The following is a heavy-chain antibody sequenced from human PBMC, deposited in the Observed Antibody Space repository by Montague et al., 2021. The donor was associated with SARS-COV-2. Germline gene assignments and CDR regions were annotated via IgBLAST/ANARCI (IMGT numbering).Heavy chain of an antibody. CDR1: GDSVSSNSAA. V-gene: IGHV6-1*01. Sequence: CAISGDSVSSNSAAWNWIRQSPSRGLEWLGRTYYRSKWYNDYALSVKSXITINPDTSKNQFSLQLNSVTPEDTAVYYCARVVRQQLVRLSGMDVWGQGTTVTVSS. CDR2: TYYRSKWYN. J-gene: IGHJ6*02. CDR3: ARVVRQQLVRLSGMDV. D-gene: IGHD6-13*01.